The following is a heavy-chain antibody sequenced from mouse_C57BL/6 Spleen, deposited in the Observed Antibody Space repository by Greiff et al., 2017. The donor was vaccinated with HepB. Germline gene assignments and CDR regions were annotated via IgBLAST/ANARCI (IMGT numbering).Heavy chain of an antibody. CDR1: GYAFTNYL. V-gene: IGHV1-54*01. J-gene: IGHJ4*01. Sequence: VKLQQSGAELVRPGTSVKVSCKASGYAFTNYLIEWVKQRPGQGLEWIGVINPGSGGTNYNEKLKGKAKLTAYKSSSTAYMQLRSLTSEDSAVYFCARSYYGLAMDYWGQGTSVTVSS. CDR3: ARSYYGLAMDY. CDR2: INPGSGGT. D-gene: IGHD1-1*01.